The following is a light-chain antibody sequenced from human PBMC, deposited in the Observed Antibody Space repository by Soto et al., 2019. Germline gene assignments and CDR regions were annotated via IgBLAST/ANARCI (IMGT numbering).Light chain of an antibody. J-gene: IGKJ5*01. CDR3: QQSNNTRIT. V-gene: IGKV1-39*01. CDR1: QTINNF. Sequence: DIHMTHSPSSLSSSVGDRFTITCRASQTINNFLNWYQQKPGKAPTLLIYAASTLQSGVPSRFTGSGSGTDFTLSISSLQPDDSATYYCQQSNNTRITFGQGTRLEI. CDR2: AAS.